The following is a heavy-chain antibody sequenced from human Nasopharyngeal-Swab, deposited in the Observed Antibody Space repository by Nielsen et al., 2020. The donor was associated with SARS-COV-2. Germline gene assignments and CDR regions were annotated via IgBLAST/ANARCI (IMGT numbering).Heavy chain of an antibody. CDR1: GFIFSESA. CDR2: IGDKAHNYAT. Sequence: GESLKISCAASGFIFSESAMHWVRQASGKGLEWVGRIGDKAHNYATTYGASMKGRFTISRDDSNNTAFLQMDSLKTEDTAPYYCTTDFYFDYWGQGALVTVSS. V-gene: IGHV3-73*01. CDR3: TTDFYFDY. J-gene: IGHJ4*02.